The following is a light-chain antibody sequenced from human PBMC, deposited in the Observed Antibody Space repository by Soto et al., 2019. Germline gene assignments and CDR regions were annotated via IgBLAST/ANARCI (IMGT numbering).Light chain of an antibody. CDR1: SSDVGAYDY. J-gene: IGLJ1*01. CDR3: SLYTSSDTPYV. CDR2: VVS. V-gene: IGLV2-14*01. Sequence: QSALTQPASVSGSPGQSITISCTGTSSDVGAYDYVSWYQQHPDKAPKLIIFVVSNRPSGVSNRFSGSKSGNTASLTISGLQAEDEGDYYCSLYTSSDTPYVFGTGTKLTVL.